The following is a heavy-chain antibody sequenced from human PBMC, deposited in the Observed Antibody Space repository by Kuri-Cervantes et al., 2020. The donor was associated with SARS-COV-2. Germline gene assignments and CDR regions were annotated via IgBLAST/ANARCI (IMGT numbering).Heavy chain of an antibody. V-gene: IGHV4-39*07. J-gene: IGHJ6*03. Sequence: SETLSLTCTVSGGSISSSSYYWGRIRQPPGKGLEWIGSIYHSGSTYYNPSLKSRVTISVDRSKNQFSLKLSSVTAADTTVYYCASRNDDFWSGPPYYYYYMDVWGKGTTVTVSS. CDR1: GGSISSSSYY. CDR2: IYHSGST. D-gene: IGHD3-3*01. CDR3: ASRNDDFWSGPPYYYYYMDV.